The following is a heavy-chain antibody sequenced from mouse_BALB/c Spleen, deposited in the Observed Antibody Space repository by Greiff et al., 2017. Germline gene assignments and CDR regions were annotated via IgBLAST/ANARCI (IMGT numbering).Heavy chain of an antibody. CDR3: ARESGGYYAMDY. CDR1: GFTFSDYG. CDR2: ISNLAYSI. Sequence: DVKLVESGGGLVQPGGSRKLSCAASGFTFSDYGMAWVRQAPGKGPEWVAFISNLAYSIYYADTVTGRFTISRENAKNTLYLEMSSLRSEDTAMYYCARESGGYYAMDYWGQGTSVTVSS. V-gene: IGHV5-15*02. J-gene: IGHJ4*01.